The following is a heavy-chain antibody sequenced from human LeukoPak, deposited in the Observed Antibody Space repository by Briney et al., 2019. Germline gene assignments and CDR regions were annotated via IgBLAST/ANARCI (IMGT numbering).Heavy chain of an antibody. V-gene: IGHV3-23*01. CDR2: ISGSGGST. J-gene: IGHJ5*02. D-gene: IGHD6-13*01. CDR1: GFTFSSDA. CDR3: AKDGAAAGTRRFDP. Sequence: GGSLRLSFAASGFTFSSDAMSWVRQAPGKGLEWVSAISGSGGSTYYADSVKGRFTISRDNSKNTLYLQMNSLRAEDTAVYYCAKDGAAAGTRRFDPWGQGTLVTVSS.